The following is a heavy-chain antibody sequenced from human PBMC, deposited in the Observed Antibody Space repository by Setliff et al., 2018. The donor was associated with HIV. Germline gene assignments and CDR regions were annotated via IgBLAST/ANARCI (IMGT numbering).Heavy chain of an antibody. CDR2: SNHSGNT. Sequence: KASETLSLTCAVSDGSFNAYYWSWIRQPPGKGLEWIGESNHSGNTTYNPSLKSRVTISVDTTKNQFSLKLTSVTAADTAVYYCFLEVPLMMATTPPLWGQGTLVTVSS. D-gene: IGHD1-7*01. CDR1: DGSFNAYY. J-gene: IGHJ4*02. V-gene: IGHV4-34*01. CDR3: FLEVPLMMATTPPL.